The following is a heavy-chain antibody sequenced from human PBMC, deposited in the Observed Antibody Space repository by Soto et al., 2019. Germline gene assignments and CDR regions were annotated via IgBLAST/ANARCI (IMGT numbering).Heavy chain of an antibody. J-gene: IGHJ6*02. Sequence: GGSLRLSCAASGFTFSNAWMNWVRQAPGKGLEWVGRIKSKTDGGTTDYAAPVKGRFTISRDDSKNTLYLQMNSLKTEDTAVYYCTTSLSGSGSYYNEGMDYYYYYGMDVWGQGTTVTVSS. CDR1: GFTFSNAW. D-gene: IGHD3-10*01. V-gene: IGHV3-15*07. CDR2: IKSKTDGGTT. CDR3: TTSLSGSGSYYNEGMDYYYYYGMDV.